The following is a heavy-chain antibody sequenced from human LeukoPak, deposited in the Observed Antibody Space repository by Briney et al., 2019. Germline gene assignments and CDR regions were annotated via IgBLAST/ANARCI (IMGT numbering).Heavy chain of an antibody. J-gene: IGHJ4*02. CDR1: GFTFSSYG. V-gene: IGHV3-30*18. CDR2: ISYDGSNK. Sequence: GGSLRLSCAASGFTFSSYGMHWVRQAPGKGLEWVAVISYDGSNKYYADSVKGRFTISRDNSKNTLYLQMNSLRAEDTAVYYCAKDPHTAIGNWGQGSLVTVSS. CDR3: AKDPHTAIGN. D-gene: IGHD5-18*01.